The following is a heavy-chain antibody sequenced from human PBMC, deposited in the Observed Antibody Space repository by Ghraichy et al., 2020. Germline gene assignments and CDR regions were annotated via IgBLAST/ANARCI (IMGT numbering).Heavy chain of an antibody. V-gene: IGHV1-24*01. CDR3: ASSRTYSNYVRLLDY. D-gene: IGHD4-11*01. CDR1: GYTLTELS. J-gene: IGHJ4*02. CDR2: FDPEDGET. Sequence: ASVKVSCKVSGYTLTELSMHWVRQAPGRGLEWMGGFDPEDGETIYAQKFQGRVTMTEDTSTDTAYMELSSLRSEYTAVYYCASSRTYSNYVRLLDYWGQGTLVTVSS.